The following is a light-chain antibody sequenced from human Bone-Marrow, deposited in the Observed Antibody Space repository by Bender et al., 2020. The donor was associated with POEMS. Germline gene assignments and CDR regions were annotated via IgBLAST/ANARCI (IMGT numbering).Light chain of an antibody. CDR2: DVR. CDR1: SSDVGRYNY. J-gene: IGLJ1*01. Sequence: QSALTQPRSVSGSPGQSVTISCTGTSSDVGRYNYVSWYQQHPGKAPKLLIYDVRWRPSGVPDRFSGSKSGSTASLTISGLQAEDEADYYCSSYAGVNTYVFGGGTQVTVL. CDR3: SSYAGVNTYV. V-gene: IGLV2-11*01.